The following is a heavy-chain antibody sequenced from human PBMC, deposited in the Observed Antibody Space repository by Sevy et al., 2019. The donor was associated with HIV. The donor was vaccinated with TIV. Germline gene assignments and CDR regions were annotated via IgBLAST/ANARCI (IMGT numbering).Heavy chain of an antibody. CDR1: GYCFSNYY. Sequence: ASVKVSCKASGYCFSNYYMHWVRQAPGQGLEWMGWINPNSGGTYYAQKFQGRVTMTRDTSISTAYMELSRLRSDDTAVYFCARVPWFGESKRYFGMDVWGQGTTVTVSS. J-gene: IGHJ6*02. CDR2: INPNSGGT. V-gene: IGHV1-2*02. CDR3: ARVPWFGESKRYFGMDV. D-gene: IGHD3-10*01.